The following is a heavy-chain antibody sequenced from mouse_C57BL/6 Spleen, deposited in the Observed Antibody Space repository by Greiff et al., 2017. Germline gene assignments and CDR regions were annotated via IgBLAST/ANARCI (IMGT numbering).Heavy chain of an antibody. J-gene: IGHJ1*03. Sequence: EVKLVESGPGLAKPSQTLSLTCSVTGYSITSDYWNWIRKFPGNKLEYMGYISYSGSTYYNPSLNSRISITRDTSKNQYYLQLNSVTTEDTATYYCARYPLYDYGWYFDVWGTGTTVTVSS. CDR2: ISYSGST. CDR3: ARYPLYDYGWYFDV. V-gene: IGHV3-8*01. D-gene: IGHD2-4*01. CDR1: GYSITSDY.